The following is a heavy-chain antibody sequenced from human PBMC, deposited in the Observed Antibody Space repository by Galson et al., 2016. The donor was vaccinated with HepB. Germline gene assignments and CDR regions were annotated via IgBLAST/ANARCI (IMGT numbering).Heavy chain of an antibody. Sequence: SVKVSCKAPGYTFTTYYMHWVRQAPGQGLEWMGTINPSGDSRTYAQKFQGRLTMTRDTSTDTVYMELSSLRSEDTAVYYCARASVTVASQFDPWGQGTLVTVSP. CDR2: INPSGDSR. V-gene: IGHV1-46*01. D-gene: IGHD6-19*01. CDR3: ARASVTVASQFDP. CDR1: GYTFTTYY. J-gene: IGHJ5*02.